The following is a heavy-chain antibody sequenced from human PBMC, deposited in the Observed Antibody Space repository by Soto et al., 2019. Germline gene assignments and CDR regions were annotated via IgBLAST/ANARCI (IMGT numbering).Heavy chain of an antibody. D-gene: IGHD2-21*02. CDR2: ISSSGST. Sequence: SETLSLTCTVSGDSIGGVGYWSWIRQFPGRGLEWIGCISSSGSTNYNPALNNRISLSLDTSQNQFSLKLLSVTAADTAIYYCARSGVTGIVIPSHWFDPWGQGTLVTVSS. V-gene: IGHV4-31*03. J-gene: IGHJ5*02. CDR3: ARSGVTGIVIPSHWFDP. CDR1: GDSIGGVGY.